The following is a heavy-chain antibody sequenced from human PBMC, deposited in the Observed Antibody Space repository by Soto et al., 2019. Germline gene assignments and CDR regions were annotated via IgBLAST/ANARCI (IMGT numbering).Heavy chain of an antibody. D-gene: IGHD3-10*02. CDR3: ARYARDYVYWYFDL. CDR2: IIPVFGTA. V-gene: IGHV1-69*01. CDR1: GATLSSYA. J-gene: IGHJ2*01. Sequence: QVQLVQSGAEVKKPGSSVKVSCKASGATLSSYAISWVRQAPGQGLEWMGGIIPVFGTANYAQKFQGRVTITADESTSTAYMELSSLRSEDTAVYYCARYARDYVYWYFDLWGRGTLVTVSS.